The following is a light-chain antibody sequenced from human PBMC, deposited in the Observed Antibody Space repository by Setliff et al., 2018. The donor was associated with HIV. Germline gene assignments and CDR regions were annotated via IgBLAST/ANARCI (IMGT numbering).Light chain of an antibody. CDR1: SSNIGAGYD. CDR3: QSNDSSLSGYV. J-gene: IGLJ1*01. V-gene: IGLV1-40*01. Sequence: QSVLTQPPSVSGAPGQRVTISCTGSSSNIGAGYDVHWYQQLPGTAPKLLIYGNSTRPSGVPDRFSGSKSGTSASLAITGLQAEDEADYYCQSNDSSLSGYVFGTGTKVTV. CDR2: GNS.